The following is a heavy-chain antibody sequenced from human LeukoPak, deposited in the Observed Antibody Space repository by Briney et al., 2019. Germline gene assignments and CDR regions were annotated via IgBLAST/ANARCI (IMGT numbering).Heavy chain of an antibody. CDR2: INPNSGGT. V-gene: IGHV1-2*02. D-gene: IGHD4-17*01. CDR1: GYTFTGYY. Sequence: ASVKVSCKASGYTFTGYYMHWVRQAPGQGLEWMGWINPNSGGTNYAQKFQGRVTMTRDTSTSTVYMELSSLRSEDTAVYYCARVRAYGDFDYWGQGTLVTVSS. J-gene: IGHJ4*02. CDR3: ARVRAYGDFDY.